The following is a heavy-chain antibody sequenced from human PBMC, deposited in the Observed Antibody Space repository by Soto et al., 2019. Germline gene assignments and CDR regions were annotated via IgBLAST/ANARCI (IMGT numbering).Heavy chain of an antibody. CDR3: ARYSSSWYIFDY. D-gene: IGHD6-13*01. V-gene: IGHV4-59*01. Sequence: SETLSLTCTVSGGSISSYYWSWIRQPPGKGLEWIGYIYYSGSTNYNPSLKSRVTISVDTSKNQFSLKLSSVTAADTAGYYCARYSSSWYIFDYWGQGTLVTVSS. CDR1: GGSISSYY. J-gene: IGHJ4*02. CDR2: IYYSGST.